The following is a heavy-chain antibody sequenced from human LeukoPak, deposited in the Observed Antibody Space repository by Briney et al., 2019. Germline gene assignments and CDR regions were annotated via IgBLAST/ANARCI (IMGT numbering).Heavy chain of an antibody. Sequence: SETLSLTCTVSGGSISSYYWSWIRQPPGKGLEWIGEINHSGSTNYNPSLKSRVTISIDTSKNQFSLNLRSVTAADTALYYCARIPGAGYSNGWYRFDPWGQGTLVTVSS. D-gene: IGHD6-19*01. CDR1: GGSISSYY. J-gene: IGHJ5*02. CDR2: INHSGST. CDR3: ARIPGAGYSNGWYRFDP. V-gene: IGHV4-34*01.